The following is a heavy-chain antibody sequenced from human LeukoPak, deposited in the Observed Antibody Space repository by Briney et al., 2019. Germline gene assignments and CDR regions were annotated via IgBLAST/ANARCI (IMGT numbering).Heavy chain of an antibody. CDR3: AREGIGYDAAGY. D-gene: IGHD5-12*01. CDR2: IYYSGST. V-gene: IGHV4-38-2*02. CDR1: GYSISSGYF. Sequence: SETLSLTCTVSGYSISSGYFWGWIRQPPGKGLEWIGSIYYSGSTYYNPSLKSRVTISVDTSKNQFSLKLSSVTAADTAVYYCAREGIGYDAAGYWGQGTLVTVSS. J-gene: IGHJ4*02.